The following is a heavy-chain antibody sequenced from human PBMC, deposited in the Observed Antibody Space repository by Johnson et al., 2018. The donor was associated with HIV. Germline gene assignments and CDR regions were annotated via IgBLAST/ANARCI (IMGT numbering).Heavy chain of an antibody. J-gene: IGHJ3*02. CDR3: AAKKLLHALDI. CDR2: IYTGGNT. Sequence: VQLVESGGGLIQPGGSLRLSCAASGFTVSSNYMSWVRQAPGKGLEWVSVIYTGGNTYYPDSVKGRFTISRDKSKNTLYLQMNSLRAEDTAFYSCAAKKLLHALDIWGQVTMVTVSS. CDR1: GFTVSSNY. V-gene: IGHV3-53*01. D-gene: IGHD2-15*01.